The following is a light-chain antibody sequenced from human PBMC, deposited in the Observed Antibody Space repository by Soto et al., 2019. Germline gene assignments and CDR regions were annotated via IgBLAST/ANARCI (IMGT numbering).Light chain of an antibody. Sequence: QSVRTQPPSVSGSPGQAVTISCSGTSSVVGSYNRVSWYQQPPGTAPKLMLYDVSNRPSGVSDRFSGSKSGNTASLTISGLQAEDEADYYCSSFTSSSTYVFGTGTKVTVL. V-gene: IGLV2-18*02. CDR3: SSFTSSSTYV. CDR1: SSVVGSYNR. CDR2: DVS. J-gene: IGLJ1*01.